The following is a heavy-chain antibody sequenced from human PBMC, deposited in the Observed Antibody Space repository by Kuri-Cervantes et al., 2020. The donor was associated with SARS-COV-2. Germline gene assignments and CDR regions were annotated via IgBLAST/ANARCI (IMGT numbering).Heavy chain of an antibody. CDR2: IWYDGSNK. V-gene: IGHV3-33*01. J-gene: IGHJ4*02. CDR3: ARGPSYNWNDAFDY. Sequence: GGSLRLSCAASGFTFSSYGMHWVRQAPGKGLEWVAVIWYDGSNKYYADSVKGRFTISRDNSRNTLYLQMNSLRAEDTAVYYCARGPSYNWNDAFDYWGQGTLVTVSS. CDR1: GFTFSSYG. D-gene: IGHD1-1*01.